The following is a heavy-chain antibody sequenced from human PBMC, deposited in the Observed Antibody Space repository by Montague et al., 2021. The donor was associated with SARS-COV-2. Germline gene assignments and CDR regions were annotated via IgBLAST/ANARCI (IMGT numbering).Heavy chain of an antibody. CDR2: IYYSGST. J-gene: IGHJ5*02. Sequence: SETLSLTCTVSGGSISSSSYYWGWIRQPPGKGLEWIGSIYYSGSTYYNPSLKSRVTVSVDKSKNQFSLKLSSVTAADTAVYYCVRGYSGYGDPTGFDPWGQGTLVTVSS. CDR1: GGSISSSSYY. CDR3: VRGYSGYGDPTGFDP. D-gene: IGHD5-12*01. V-gene: IGHV4-39*01.